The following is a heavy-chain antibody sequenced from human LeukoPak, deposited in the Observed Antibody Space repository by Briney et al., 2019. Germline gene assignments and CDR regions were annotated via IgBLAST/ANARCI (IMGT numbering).Heavy chain of an antibody. Sequence: AGGSLRLSCAAPGFSFDDYGLTWVRQAPGKGLEWVSGINWNGDSTDYADSVKGRFTISRDNAKNSLYLQMNSLRAEDTAVYYCASLHSYSGYDFDYWGQGTLVTVSS. CDR3: ASLHSYSGYDFDY. D-gene: IGHD5-12*01. V-gene: IGHV3-20*04. CDR1: GFSFDDYG. J-gene: IGHJ4*02. CDR2: INWNGDST.